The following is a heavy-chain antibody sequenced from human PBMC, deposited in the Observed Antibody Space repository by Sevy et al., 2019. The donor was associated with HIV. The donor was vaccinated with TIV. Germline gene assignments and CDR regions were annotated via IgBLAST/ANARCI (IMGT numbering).Heavy chain of an antibody. V-gene: IGHV5-51*01. J-gene: IGHJ4*02. Sequence: GESLKISCKGSGYSFNNYWIDWVRQLPGKGLGWMGVVYPADSDTRYSPSFQGQVTISVDKSISTAYLQWSSLKASDTAIYYCASAGITAGFDYWGQGTLVTVSS. CDR1: GYSFNNYW. CDR2: VYPADSDT. CDR3: ASAGITAGFDY. D-gene: IGHD6-13*01.